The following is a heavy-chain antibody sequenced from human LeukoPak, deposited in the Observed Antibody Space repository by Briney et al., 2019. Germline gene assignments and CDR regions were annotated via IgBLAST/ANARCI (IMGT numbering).Heavy chain of an antibody. D-gene: IGHD2-8*01. J-gene: IGHJ4*02. CDR3: ARDDTRVLMVYAKYYFDY. CDR2: ISSSSSYI. CDR1: GFTFSSYS. Sequence: GSLRLSCAASGFTFSSYSMNWVRQAPGKGLEWVSSISSSSSYIYYADSVKGRFTISRDNAKNSLYLQMNSLRAEDTAVYYCARDDTRVLMVYAKYYFDYWGQGTLVTVSS. V-gene: IGHV3-21*01.